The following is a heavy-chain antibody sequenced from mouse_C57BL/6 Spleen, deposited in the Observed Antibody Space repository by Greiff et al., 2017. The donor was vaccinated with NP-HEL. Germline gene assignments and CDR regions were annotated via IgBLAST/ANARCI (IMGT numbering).Heavy chain of an antibody. D-gene: IGHD1-1*01. V-gene: IGHV14-2*01. J-gene: IGHJ3*01. CDR1: GFNIKDYY. Sequence: VQLKESGAELVKPGASVKLSCTASGFNIKDYYMHWVKQRTEQGLEWIGRLDPEDGDTKYAPTFQGKATITADPSSNTAYLQLSSLTSEDTAVYYCARGYYVSSLAWFAYGGQGTLVTVSA. CDR2: LDPEDGDT. CDR3: ARGYYVSSLAWFAY.